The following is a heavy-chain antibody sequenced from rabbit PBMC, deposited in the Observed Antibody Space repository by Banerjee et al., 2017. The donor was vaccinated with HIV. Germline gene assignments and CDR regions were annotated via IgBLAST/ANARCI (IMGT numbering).Heavy chain of an antibody. D-gene: IGHD4-1*01. CDR3: VRGGYYSSGWHL. CDR2: IDPVFDST. V-gene: IGHV1S45*01. CDR1: GFSFSSSYW. J-gene: IGHJ4*01. Sequence: QEQLEESGGDLVKPEGSLTLTCTASGFSFSSSYWICWVRQAPGKGLEWIGYIDPVFDSTYYANWVNGRFTISSHNAQNTVSLQLNSLTDSDTATYFCVRGGYYSSGWHLWGPGTLVTVS.